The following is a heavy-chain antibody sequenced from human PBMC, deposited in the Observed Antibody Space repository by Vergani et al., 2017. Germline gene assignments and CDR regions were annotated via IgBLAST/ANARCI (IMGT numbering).Heavy chain of an antibody. Sequence: EVQLLESGGGLVQPGGSLRLSCAASGFTFSSYWMSWVRQAPGKGLEWVANIKQDGSEKYYVDSVKGRFTISRDNAKNSLYLQMNSLRAEDTAVYYCARDRINYYDSSGCQDYWGQGTLVTVSS. J-gene: IGHJ4*02. CDR1: GFTFSSYW. CDR2: IKQDGSEK. V-gene: IGHV3-7*03. D-gene: IGHD3-22*01. CDR3: ARDRINYYDSSGCQDY.